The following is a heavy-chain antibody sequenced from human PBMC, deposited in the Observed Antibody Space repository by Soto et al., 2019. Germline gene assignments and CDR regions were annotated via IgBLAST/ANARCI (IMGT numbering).Heavy chain of an antibody. CDR2: INIGSGNT. CDR3: ARDGGDCGYRLTYYYYIGMDV. D-gene: IGHD2-21*02. CDR1: GYAFSSYA. Sequence: ASVKVSCKASGYAFSSYAMHWVRQAPGQRLEWMGWINIGSGNTEYSQNIQDRITITRDTSASTVYMELSSLRSEDTAVYYCARDGGDCGYRLTYYYYIGMDVWGQGTTVTVSS. J-gene: IGHJ6*02. V-gene: IGHV1-3*04.